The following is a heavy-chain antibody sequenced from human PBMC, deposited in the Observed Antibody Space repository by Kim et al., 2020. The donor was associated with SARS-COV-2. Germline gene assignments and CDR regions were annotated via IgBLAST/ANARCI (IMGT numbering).Heavy chain of an antibody. CDR1: GYSFTSYW. CDR2: IDPSDSYI. J-gene: IGHJ4*02. Sequence: GESLKISCKGSGYSFTSYWISWVRQMPGKGLEWMGRIDPSDSYINYSPSFQGHVTISADKSISTAYLQWSSLKASDTAMYYCARHMPRQYCSSTSCYRTIRGDFDYWGQGTLVTVSS. D-gene: IGHD2-2*02. CDR3: ARHMPRQYCSSTSCYRTIRGDFDY. V-gene: IGHV5-10-1*01.